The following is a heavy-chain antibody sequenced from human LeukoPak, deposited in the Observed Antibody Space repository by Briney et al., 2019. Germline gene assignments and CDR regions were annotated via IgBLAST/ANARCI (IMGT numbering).Heavy chain of an antibody. Sequence: SETLSLTCTVSGGSISSGGYYWSWIRQHPGKGLEWIGYIYYSGSTYYNPSLKSRVTISVDTSKNQFSLKLSSVTATDTAVYYCARDRSGSYLGDWGQGTLVTVSS. D-gene: IGHD1-26*01. V-gene: IGHV4-31*03. CDR1: GGSISSGGYY. CDR3: ARDRSGSYLGD. CDR2: IYYSGST. J-gene: IGHJ4*02.